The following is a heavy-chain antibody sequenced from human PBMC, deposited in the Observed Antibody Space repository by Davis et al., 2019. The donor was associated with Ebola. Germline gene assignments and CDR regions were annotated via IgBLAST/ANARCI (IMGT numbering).Heavy chain of an antibody. V-gene: IGHV1-18*04. J-gene: IGHJ5*02. CDR2: ISAYNGNT. Sequence: ASVKVSCKASGYTFTGYYMHWVRQAPGQGLEWMGWISAYNGNTNYAQKLQGRVTMTTDTSTSTAYMELRSLRSDDTAVYYCARDRLAAASWFDPWGQGTLVTVSS. CDR3: ARDRLAAASWFDP. D-gene: IGHD6-13*01. CDR1: GYTFTGYY.